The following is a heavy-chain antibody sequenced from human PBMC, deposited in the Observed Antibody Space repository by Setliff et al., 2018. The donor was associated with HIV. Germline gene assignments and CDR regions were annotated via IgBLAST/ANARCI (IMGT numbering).Heavy chain of an antibody. CDR1: GYSFPSYW. CDR3: ARGLWLGTFDL. J-gene: IGHJ5*02. D-gene: IGHD6-19*01. CDR2: IFPRDSDT. Sequence: GESLKISCKGSGYSFPSYWIAWVRQMPGKGLEWMGVIFPRDSDTRYSPSFRGRFAISKDFAKRSVYLQMDNLRAEDTATYYCARGLWLGTFDLWGQGTLVTVSS. V-gene: IGHV5-51*01.